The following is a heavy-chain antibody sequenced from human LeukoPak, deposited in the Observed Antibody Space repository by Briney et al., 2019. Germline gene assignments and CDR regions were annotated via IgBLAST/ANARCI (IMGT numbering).Heavy chain of an antibody. Sequence: GGSLRLSCVASGFIFSDYSMDWVRQAPGKGLEWVSSISSSSAYIFYSDSVKGRFTISRDNAQSSLYLQMNSLRAEDTAVYYCASDKIVGASRFDYWGQGTLVTVSS. CDR3: ASDKIVGASRFDY. CDR1: GFIFSDYS. CDR2: ISSSSAYI. J-gene: IGHJ4*02. D-gene: IGHD1-26*01. V-gene: IGHV3-21*06.